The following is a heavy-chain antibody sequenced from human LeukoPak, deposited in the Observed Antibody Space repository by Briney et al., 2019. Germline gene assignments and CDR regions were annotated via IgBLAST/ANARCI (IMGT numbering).Heavy chain of an antibody. Sequence: KPSETLSLTCTVSGGSISSRNYYWSWIRQPPGKGLEWIGYIYYSGSTNYNPSLKSRVTISVDTSKNQFSLKLSSVTAADTAVYYCARDMGSIVGATSPTGLDVWGKGTTVTISS. J-gene: IGHJ6*04. V-gene: IGHV4-61*01. CDR2: IYYSGST. CDR3: ARDMGSIVGATSPTGLDV. D-gene: IGHD1-26*01. CDR1: GGSISSRNYY.